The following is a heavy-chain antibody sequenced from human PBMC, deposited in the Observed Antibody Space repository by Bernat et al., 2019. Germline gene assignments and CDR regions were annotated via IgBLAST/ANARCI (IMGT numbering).Heavy chain of an antibody. CDR3: AKDWYRGYSDY. D-gene: IGHD1-26*01. J-gene: IGHJ4*02. Sequence: EVQLLESGGGLVQPGGSLRLSCAASGFTLSSYVMSWVRQAQGKGLAWVSVISGTGGSTYYADSVKGRFTISRDNSKNTLYMQMNSLRAEDTAVYYCAKDWYRGYSDYWGQGTLVTVSS. V-gene: IGHV3-23*01. CDR1: GFTLSSYV. CDR2: ISGTGGST.